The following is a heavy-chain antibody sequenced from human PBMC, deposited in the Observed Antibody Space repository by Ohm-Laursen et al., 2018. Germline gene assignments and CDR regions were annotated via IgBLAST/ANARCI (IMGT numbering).Heavy chain of an antibody. D-gene: IGHD4/OR15-4a*01. CDR1: GFTFSNNG. J-gene: IGHJ6*02. Sequence: SLRLSCSASGFTFSNNGMHWVRQAPGKGLEWVAVIWYDGSNKHYADSVKGRFSISRDNSKNTLYLQMNSLRAEDTGVYYCARHYGDNYYYYSMDVWGQGTTVTVSS. CDR2: IWYDGSNK. V-gene: IGHV3-33*01. CDR3: ARHYGDNYYYYSMDV.